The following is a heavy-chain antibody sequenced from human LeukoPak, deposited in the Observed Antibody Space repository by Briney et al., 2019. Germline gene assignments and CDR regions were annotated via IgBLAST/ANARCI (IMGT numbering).Heavy chain of an antibody. J-gene: IGHJ4*02. Sequence: QPGGSLRLSCAASGFTFSRYWMHWVRQAPGEGLVWVSRIDEHGTTIDYADSVRDRFTISRDNAKNTLYLHMNSLRAEDAAMYYCARDVGGAGSHWGQGSLVTVSS. D-gene: IGHD3-10*01. V-gene: IGHV3-74*01. CDR1: GFTFSRYW. CDR2: IDEHGTTI. CDR3: ARDVGGAGSH.